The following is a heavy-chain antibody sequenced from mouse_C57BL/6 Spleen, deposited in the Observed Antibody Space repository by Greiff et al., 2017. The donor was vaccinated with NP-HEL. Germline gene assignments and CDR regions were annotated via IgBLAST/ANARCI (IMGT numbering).Heavy chain of an antibody. V-gene: IGHV5-4*01. J-gene: IGHJ1*03. CDR3: ERDRDGYSHWYFDV. CDR1: GFTFSSYA. Sequence: EVKLVESGGGLVKPGGSLKLSCAASGFTFSSYAMSWVRQTPEKRLEWVATISDGGSYTYYPDNVKGRFTISRDNAKNNLYLQMSHLKSEDTAMYYCERDRDGYSHWYFDVWGTGTTVTVSS. D-gene: IGHD2-3*01. CDR2: ISDGGSYT.